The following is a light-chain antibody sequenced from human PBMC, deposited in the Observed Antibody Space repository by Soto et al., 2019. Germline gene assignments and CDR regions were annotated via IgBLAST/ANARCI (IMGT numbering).Light chain of an antibody. CDR2: GNS. CDR1: SSNIGAGYD. Sequence: QSVRTQPPSVSGAPGQRVTISCTGSSSNIGAGYDVHWYQQLPGTAPKLLIYGNSNRPSGVPDRFSGSKSGTSASLAITGLQAEDEADYYCQSYDISLSGSVFGGRTKLTVL. J-gene: IGLJ2*01. V-gene: IGLV1-40*01. CDR3: QSYDISLSGSV.